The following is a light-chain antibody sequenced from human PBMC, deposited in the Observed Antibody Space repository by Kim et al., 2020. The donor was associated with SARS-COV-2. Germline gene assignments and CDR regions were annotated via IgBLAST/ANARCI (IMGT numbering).Light chain of an antibody. CDR2: GVS. CDR1: QSANTH. V-gene: IGKV3-15*01. J-gene: IGKJ4*01. CDR3: QQHNNWPLT. Sequence: VSPGERATLSCRASQSANTHLAWYQQKPGQAPRLLIYGVSTRATGIPARFSGSGSGTEFALTISSLQSEDFAVYYCQQHNNWPLTFGGGTKVDIK.